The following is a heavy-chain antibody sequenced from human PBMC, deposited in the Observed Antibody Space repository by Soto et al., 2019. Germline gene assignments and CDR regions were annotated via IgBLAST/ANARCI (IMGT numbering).Heavy chain of an antibody. V-gene: IGHV3-23*01. CDR1: GFTFSSYA. CDR3: GIRGFSSGSRRG. J-gene: IGHJ4*02. Sequence: GGSLRLSCAASGFTFSSYAMSWVRQAPGKGLEWVSGISGSGTSKYYADSVKGRLTISGDKYKNTVDLQMNSLRAEDTAVYYCGIRGFSSGSRRGWGQGPLVTVYS. D-gene: IGHD1-26*01. CDR2: ISGSGTSK.